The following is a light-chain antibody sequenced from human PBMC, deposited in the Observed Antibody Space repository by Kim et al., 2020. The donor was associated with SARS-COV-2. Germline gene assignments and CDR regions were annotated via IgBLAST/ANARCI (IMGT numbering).Light chain of an antibody. CDR3: QQYDTSPPT. V-gene: IGKV3-20*01. Sequence: LSPGESATRSCRASQNVSSTYLTWYQQKPGQAPRLLIYGASTRATGFPDRFRGSGAGRDFTLTISRLEPEDFAMFFCQQYDTSPPTFGQGTKLEI. J-gene: IGKJ2*01. CDR1: QNVSSTY. CDR2: GAS.